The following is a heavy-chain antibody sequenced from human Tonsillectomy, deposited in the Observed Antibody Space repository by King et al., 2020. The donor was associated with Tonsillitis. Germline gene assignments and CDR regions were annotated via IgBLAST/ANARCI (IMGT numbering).Heavy chain of an antibody. V-gene: IGHV4-34*01. Sequence: VQLQQWGAGLLKPSETLSLTCAVYGGSFSGYYWSWIRQPPGKGLEWIGEINHSGSTNYNPSLKSRVTTSVDTSKNQFSLKLSSVTAADTAVYYCARGGNIVVVPAAESIDYWGQGTLVTVSS. J-gene: IGHJ4*02. CDR2: INHSGST. CDR3: ARGGNIVVVPAAESIDY. D-gene: IGHD2-2*01. CDR1: GGSFSGYY.